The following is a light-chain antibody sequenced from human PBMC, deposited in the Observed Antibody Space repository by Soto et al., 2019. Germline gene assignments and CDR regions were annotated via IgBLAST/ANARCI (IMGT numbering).Light chain of an antibody. CDR2: LDD. V-gene: IGLV1-36*01. CDR3: ATWDNNLNGVV. J-gene: IGLJ2*01. CDR1: SSNIGENA. Sequence: QSVLTQPPSVSEAPRQRVTISCSGSSSNIGENAVNWFQQVPGKAPKLLIYLDDLLPSGVSDRFSGSKSGTSASLAIRGLQSEDEADYYCATWDNNLNGVVFGGGTQRTVL.